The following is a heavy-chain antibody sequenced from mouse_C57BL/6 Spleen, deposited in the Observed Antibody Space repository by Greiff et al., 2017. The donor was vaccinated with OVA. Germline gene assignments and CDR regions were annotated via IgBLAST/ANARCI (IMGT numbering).Heavy chain of an antibody. D-gene: IGHD1-1*01. CDR2: IYPRSGNT. V-gene: IGHV1-81*01. Sequence: VQLQQSGAELARPGASVKLSCKASGYTFTSYGISWVKQRPGQGLEWIGEIYPRSGNTYYNEKFKGKATLTADKSSSPAYMELRSLTSEDSAVYFCARYDYYGRDFEDWGQGTTLTVAS. J-gene: IGHJ2*01. CDR3: ARYDYYGRDFED. CDR1: GYTFTSYG.